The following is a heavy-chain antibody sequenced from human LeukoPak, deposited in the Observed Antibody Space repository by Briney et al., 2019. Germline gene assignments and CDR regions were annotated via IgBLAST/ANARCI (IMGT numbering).Heavy chain of an antibody. V-gene: IGHV4-34*01. CDR3: AIGEFGASD. Sequence: SENLSLTCAVYGGSFSGYYWSWIRQPPGKGLEWIGEINHSGSTNYNPSLKSRVTISVDTSKNQFSLKLSSVTAADTAVYYCAIGEFGASDWGQGTLVTVSS. D-gene: IGHD3-16*01. CDR2: INHSGST. J-gene: IGHJ4*02. CDR1: GGSFSGYY.